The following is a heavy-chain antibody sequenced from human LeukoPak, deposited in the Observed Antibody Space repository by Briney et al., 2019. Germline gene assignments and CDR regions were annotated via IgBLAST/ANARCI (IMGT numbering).Heavy chain of an antibody. J-gene: IGHJ4*02. CDR1: GFTFHFYS. CDR3: ARGEDY. V-gene: IGHV3-48*02. Sequence: GGSWRLPFAALGFTFHFYSMTGCGRAPGKGLECVSYISSRSSTIYYTDSVNGRFTVSRDNAKNSLNLQMNSPRDEDTAVYYCARGEDYWGQGTLVTVSS. CDR2: ISSRSSTI.